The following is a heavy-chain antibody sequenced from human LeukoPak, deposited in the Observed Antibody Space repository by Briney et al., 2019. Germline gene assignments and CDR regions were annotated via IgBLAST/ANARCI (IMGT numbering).Heavy chain of an antibody. V-gene: IGHV3-30-3*01. CDR1: GFTFSSYA. CDR3: ARDQQWLVIDY. Sequence: GGSLRLSCAASGFTFSSYAMHWVRQAPGKGLEWVAVISYDGSNKYYADSVKGRFTISRDNSKNTLYLQMNSLRAEDTAVYYCARDQQWLVIDYWGQGTLVTVSS. J-gene: IGHJ4*02. D-gene: IGHD6-19*01. CDR2: ISYDGSNK.